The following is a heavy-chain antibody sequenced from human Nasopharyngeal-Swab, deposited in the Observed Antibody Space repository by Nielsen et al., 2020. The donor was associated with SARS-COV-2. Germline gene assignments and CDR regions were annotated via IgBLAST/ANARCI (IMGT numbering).Heavy chain of an antibody. Sequence: SETLSLTCTVSGGSVSSGSYYWSWIRQPPGKGLEWIGYIYYSGSTYYNPSLKSRVTISVDTSKNQFSLKLSSVTAADTAVYYCARRGKIWFGDRPFDYWGQGTLVTVSS. D-gene: IGHD3-10*01. CDR2: IYYSGST. V-gene: IGHV4-31*03. CDR1: GGSVSSGSYY. CDR3: ARRGKIWFGDRPFDY. J-gene: IGHJ4*02.